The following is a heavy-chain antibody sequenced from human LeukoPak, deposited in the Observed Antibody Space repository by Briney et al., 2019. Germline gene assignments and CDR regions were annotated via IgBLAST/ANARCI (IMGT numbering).Heavy chain of an antibody. CDR1: GGSFSGYY. V-gene: IGHV4-34*01. CDR2: INHSGST. CDR3: AGEGSAVWDY. J-gene: IGHJ4*02. D-gene: IGHD3-16*01. Sequence: PSETLSLTCAVYGGSFSGYYWSWIRQPPGKGLEWIGEINHSGSTNYNPSLKSRVTISVDTSKNQFSLKLSSVTAADTAVYYCAGEGSAVWDYWGQGTLVTVSS.